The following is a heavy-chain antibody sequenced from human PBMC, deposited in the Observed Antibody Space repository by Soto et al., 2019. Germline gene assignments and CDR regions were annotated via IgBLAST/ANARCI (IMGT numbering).Heavy chain of an antibody. CDR3: ARGDQEISAAGTYYYCYMDV. V-gene: IGHV4-4*02. CDR2: IYHSGST. CDR1: SGSISTSNW. J-gene: IGHJ6*03. Sequence: QVQLQESGPGLVKPSGTLSLTCAVSSGSISTSNWWSWGRQPPGKGLEGIGQIYHSGSTNYNPSLKSRATISVDKSTNQFSLKLNSVTAADTAVYFCARGDQEISAAGTYYYCYMDVWGKGTTVTVSS. D-gene: IGHD6-13*01.